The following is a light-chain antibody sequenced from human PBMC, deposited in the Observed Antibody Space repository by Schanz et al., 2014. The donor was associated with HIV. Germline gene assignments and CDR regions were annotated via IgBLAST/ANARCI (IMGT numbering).Light chain of an antibody. V-gene: IGLV2-8*01. CDR1: SSDVGAYNY. CDR2: EVS. J-gene: IGLJ2*01. CDR3: SSYVGSKKLVV. Sequence: QSALTQPPSASGSPGQSVTISCTGTSSDVGAYNYVSWYQQHPGKAPKLMIYEVSKRPSGLPDRFSGSKSGSTASLTVSGLQAEDEADYYCSSYVGSKKLVVFGGGTKLTVL.